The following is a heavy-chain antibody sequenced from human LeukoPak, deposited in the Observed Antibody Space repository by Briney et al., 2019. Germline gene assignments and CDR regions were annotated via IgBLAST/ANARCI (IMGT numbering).Heavy chain of an antibody. CDR2: IYSVGST. V-gene: IGHV3-53*01. J-gene: IGHJ4*02. CDR3: ARVPIAAADY. CDR1: GFTVSSNY. Sequence: GGSLRLSCAASGFTVSSNYMSWVRQAPGKGLEWVSIIYSVGSTYYADSVKGRFTISRDNSKTTLYLQMNSLRAEDTAVYYCARVPIAAADYWGQGTLVTVSS. D-gene: IGHD6-13*01.